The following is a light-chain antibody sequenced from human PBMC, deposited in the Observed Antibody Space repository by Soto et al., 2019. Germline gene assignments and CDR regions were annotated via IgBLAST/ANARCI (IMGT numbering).Light chain of an antibody. CDR2: CAS. V-gene: IGKV3-15*01. Sequence: EIVMTQSPATPSVSPGERATLSCSASQSFSSNLAWYQQKLGQAPRLLIYCASTRATGIPARFSGSGSGTEFTLTISSLQSEDFAVYYCQQYNNWLLITFGQGTRL. J-gene: IGKJ5*01. CDR1: QSFSSN. CDR3: QQYNNWLLIT.